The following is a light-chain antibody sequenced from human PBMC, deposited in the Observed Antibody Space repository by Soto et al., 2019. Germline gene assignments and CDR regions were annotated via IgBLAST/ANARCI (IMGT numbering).Light chain of an antibody. V-gene: IGLV2-14*01. CDR3: CSYGGGTTYVV. CDR2: GVA. CDR1: SSDIGAFNY. Sequence: QSVLTQPASVSGSPGQSVTISCTGTSSDIGAFNYVSWYQHHPGKAPKLMIYGVANRPSGVSSRFSGSRSGNTASLTISGVLAEDEAEYYCCSYGGGTTYVVFGGGTKLTVL. J-gene: IGLJ2*01.